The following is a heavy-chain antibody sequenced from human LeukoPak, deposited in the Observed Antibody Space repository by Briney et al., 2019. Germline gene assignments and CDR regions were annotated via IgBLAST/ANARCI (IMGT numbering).Heavy chain of an antibody. J-gene: IGHJ3*02. Sequence: GGSLRLSCAASGFTVSSNYMSWVRQAPGKGLEWVSVIYSGGSTYYADSVKGRFTISRDNSKNTLYLQMNSLRAEDTAVYYCARDQAIGSYDYGDYEEKMDAFDIWGQGTMVTVSS. D-gene: IGHD4-17*01. CDR3: ARDQAIGSYDYGDYEEKMDAFDI. CDR2: IYSGGST. CDR1: GFTVSSNY. V-gene: IGHV3-53*01.